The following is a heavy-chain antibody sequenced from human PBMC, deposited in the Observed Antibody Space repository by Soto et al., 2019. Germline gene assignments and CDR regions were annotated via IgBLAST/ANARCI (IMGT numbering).Heavy chain of an antibody. CDR2: IYPGGSDT. J-gene: IGHJ3*02. V-gene: IGHV5-51*01. CDR3: ARPQDGYSSGWYSIDI. CDR1: GYSFTSYW. Sequence: GESLKISCKGSGYSFTSYWIGCVRQMPGKGLEWMVIIYPGGSDTRYSPSFQGQVTISADKSISTAYLQWSSLKASDTAMYYCARPQDGYSSGWYSIDIWGQGTMVTVSS. D-gene: IGHD6-19*01.